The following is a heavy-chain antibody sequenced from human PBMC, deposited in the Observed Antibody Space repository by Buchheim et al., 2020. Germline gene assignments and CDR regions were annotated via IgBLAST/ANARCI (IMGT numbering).Heavy chain of an antibody. D-gene: IGHD2-8*01. CDR2: MNPNSGNT. CDR1: GYTFTSYD. Sequence: QVQLVQSGAEVKKPGASVKVSCKASGYTFTSYDINWVRQATGQGLEWMGWMNPNSGNTGYAQKFQGRVTMTRNTSISTAYMELSSLRSEDTAVYYCARASRRMGCTNGVCYPGHYYYYMDVWGKGTT. CDR3: ARASRRMGCTNGVCYPGHYYYYMDV. J-gene: IGHJ6*03. V-gene: IGHV1-8*01.